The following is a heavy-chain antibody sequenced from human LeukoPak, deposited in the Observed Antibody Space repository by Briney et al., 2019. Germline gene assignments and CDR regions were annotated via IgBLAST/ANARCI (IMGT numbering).Heavy chain of an antibody. CDR1: GFTFSSYD. CDR2: IGKGGET. Sequence: PGGSLRLSCAASGFTFSSYDMHWVRQATGKGLEWVSAIGKGGETYYSGSVKGRCTISRENAQESLYLQMNSLRAGDTAVYYCVRGGDPDAFDIWGQGTMVAVSS. CDR3: VRGGDPDAFDI. V-gene: IGHV3-13*01. D-gene: IGHD2-21*01. J-gene: IGHJ3*02.